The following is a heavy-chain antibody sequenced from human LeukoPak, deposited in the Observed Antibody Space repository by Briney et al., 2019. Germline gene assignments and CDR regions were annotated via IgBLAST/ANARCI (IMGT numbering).Heavy chain of an antibody. CDR1: GFTFSSYG. J-gene: IGHJ4*02. CDR2: ISGSVGST. Sequence: GGSLRLSCAASGFTFSSYGMSWVRQAPGKGLEWVSAISGSVGSTYYADSVKGRFTISRDNSKNTLYLQMNSLRAEDTAVYYCAKWANSGYYYYFDYWGQGTLVTVSS. V-gene: IGHV3-23*01. D-gene: IGHD3-22*01. CDR3: AKWANSGYYYYFDY.